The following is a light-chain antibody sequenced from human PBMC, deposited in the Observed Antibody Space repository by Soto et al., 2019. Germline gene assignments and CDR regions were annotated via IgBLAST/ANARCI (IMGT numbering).Light chain of an antibody. V-gene: IGLV2-14*01. Sequence: QSALTQPASVSGSPGQSITISCTGTGSDVGGYTSVSWYQQHPGKAPKVMIYDVSNRPSGVSNRFSGSKSGNTASLTISGLQAEDEADYYCSSYTSASTPLVFGGGTKLTVL. J-gene: IGLJ2*01. CDR1: GSDVGGYTS. CDR3: SSYTSASTPLV. CDR2: DVS.